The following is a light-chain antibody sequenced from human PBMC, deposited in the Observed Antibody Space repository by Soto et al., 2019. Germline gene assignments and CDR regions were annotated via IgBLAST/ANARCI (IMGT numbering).Light chain of an antibody. J-gene: IGKJ1*01. CDR2: DAS. CDR3: QHYAYVWT. Sequence: DIQMTQSPSILPASVGDRVTITCRASQSISDRLAWSQQKPGTAPRVLIFDASNLESGVPSRFSASGSGTEFSLTISSLQPDDFATYYCQHYAYVWTFGQGTKVDIK. V-gene: IGKV1-5*01. CDR1: QSISDR.